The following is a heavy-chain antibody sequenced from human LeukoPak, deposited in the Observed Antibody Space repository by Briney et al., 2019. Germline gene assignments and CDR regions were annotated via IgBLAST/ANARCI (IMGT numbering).Heavy chain of an antibody. D-gene: IGHD6-13*01. CDR3: ARDNPTGAGVSMDV. CDR1: GFTVSSSY. J-gene: IGHJ6*03. CDR2: IYIGNTT. Sequence: GGSLRLSCAASGFTVSSSYMAWVRQAPGKGLEWVSLIYIGNTTYYADSVKGRFTISRDNSKNTLYLQMNSLRAEDTALYYCARDNPTGAGVSMDVWGKGTMVTVSS. V-gene: IGHV3-53*01.